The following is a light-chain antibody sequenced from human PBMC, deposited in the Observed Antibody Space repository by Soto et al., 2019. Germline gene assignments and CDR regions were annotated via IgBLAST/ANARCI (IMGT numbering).Light chain of an antibody. CDR1: QSVSSY. J-gene: IGKJ1*01. V-gene: IGKV3-15*01. Sequence: IVMTQSPATLSVSAGERATLSCRASQSVSSYLAWYQQKPGQAPRLLIYDASIRATGVPATFSGSGSGTEFTLTISSLQAEDFAVYYCQQYNNWPGTFGQGTKVEIK. CDR3: QQYNNWPGT. CDR2: DAS.